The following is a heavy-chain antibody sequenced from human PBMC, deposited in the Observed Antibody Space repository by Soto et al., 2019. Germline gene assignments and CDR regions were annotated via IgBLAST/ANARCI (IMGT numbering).Heavy chain of an antibody. Sequence: GGSLRLSCAASGFTFSSYAMSWVRQAPGKGLEWVSAISGSGGSTYYADSVKGRFTISRDNSKNTLYLQMNSLRAEDTAVYYCAKQPDFWSKRSYFDYWGQGTLVTVSS. V-gene: IGHV3-23*01. CDR3: AKQPDFWSKRSYFDY. CDR2: ISGSGGST. D-gene: IGHD3-3*01. J-gene: IGHJ4*02. CDR1: GFTFSSYA.